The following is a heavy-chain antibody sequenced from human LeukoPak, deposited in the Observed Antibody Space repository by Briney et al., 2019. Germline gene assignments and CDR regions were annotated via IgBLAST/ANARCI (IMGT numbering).Heavy chain of an antibody. CDR2: ISGSGGST. Sequence: QPGGSLRLSCAASGFTFSSYAMSWVRQAPGKGLGWVSAISGSGGSTYYADSVKGRFTISRDNSKNTLYLQMNSLRAEDTAVYYCAKDGARHLKIAGATHFDYWGQGTLVTVSS. D-gene: IGHD1-26*01. CDR1: GFTFSSYA. V-gene: IGHV3-23*01. CDR3: AKDGARHLKIAGATHFDY. J-gene: IGHJ4*02.